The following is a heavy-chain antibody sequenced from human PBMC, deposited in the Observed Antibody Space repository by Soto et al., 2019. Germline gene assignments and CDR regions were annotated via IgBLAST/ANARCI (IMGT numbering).Heavy chain of an antibody. CDR1: GFSLSTSGMC. CDR3: ARTRTVYYYMDV. V-gene: IGHV2-70*17. Sequence: SGPTLVNPTQTLTLTCTFSGFSLSTSGMCVSWIRQPPGKALEWLARIDWDGDKFYKTSLRTRLTISQDTSINQVVLKMTNMDPMDTATYFCARTRTVYYYMDVWGKGTTVTVS. CDR2: IDWDGDK. J-gene: IGHJ6*03.